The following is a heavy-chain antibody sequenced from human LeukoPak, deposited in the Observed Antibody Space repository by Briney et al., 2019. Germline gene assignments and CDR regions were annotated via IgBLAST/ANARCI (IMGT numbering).Heavy chain of an antibody. CDR3: ARMGLVFGGIDY. J-gene: IGHJ4*02. CDR1: GFTFSSYE. Sequence: GGSLRLSCAASGFTFSSYEMNWVRQAPGKGLEWVSFISSSDTTIYYADSVKGRFTISRDNAKNSLYLQMNSLRAEDTAVYYCARMGLVFGGIDYWGQGTLVTVS. D-gene: IGHD3-10*02. V-gene: IGHV3-48*03. CDR2: ISSSDTTI.